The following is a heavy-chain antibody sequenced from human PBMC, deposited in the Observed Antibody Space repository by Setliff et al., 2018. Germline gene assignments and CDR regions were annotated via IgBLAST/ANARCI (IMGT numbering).Heavy chain of an antibody. D-gene: IGHD3-22*01. CDR3: ATLAFTYYYDSSGYYPHDY. V-gene: IGHV1-24*01. J-gene: IGHJ4*02. CDR2: FDPEDGET. CDR1: GCTLTELS. Sequence: ASVKVSCKVSGCTLTELSMHWVRQAPGKGLEWMGGFDPEDGETIYAQKFQGRVTMTEDTSTDTAYMELSSLRSEDTAVYYCATLAFTYYYDSSGYYPHDYWGQGTLVTVSS.